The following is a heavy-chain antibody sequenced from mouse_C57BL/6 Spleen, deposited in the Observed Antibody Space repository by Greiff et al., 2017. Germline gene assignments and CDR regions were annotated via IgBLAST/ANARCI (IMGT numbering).Heavy chain of an antibody. V-gene: IGHV1-26*01. CDR2: INPNNGGT. D-gene: IGHD2-5*01. J-gene: IGHJ2*01. Sequence: EVQLHQSGPELVKPGASVKISCKASGYTFTDYYMNWVKQSHGKSLEWIGDINPNNGGTSYNQKFKGKATLTVDKSSSTAYMELRSLTSEDSAVYYCARSLAYYSNYYYYFDYWGQGTTLTVSS. CDR1: GYTFTDYY. CDR3: ARSLAYYSNYYYYFDY.